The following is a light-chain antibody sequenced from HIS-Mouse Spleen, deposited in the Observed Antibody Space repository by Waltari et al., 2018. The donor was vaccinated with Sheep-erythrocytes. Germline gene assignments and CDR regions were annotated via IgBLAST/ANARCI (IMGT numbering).Light chain of an antibody. CDR2: DVS. J-gene: IGLJ1*01. CDR1: SSDVGGYNY. V-gene: IGLV2-11*01. Sequence: QSALTQPRSVSGSPGQSVTISCTGTSSDVGGYNYVSWYQQHPGKAPKLMIYDVSNRPSGVPDRFAGSKPGNTASLTISGLQAEDEADYYCCSYAGSYNHVFATGTKVTVL. CDR3: CSYAGSYNHV.